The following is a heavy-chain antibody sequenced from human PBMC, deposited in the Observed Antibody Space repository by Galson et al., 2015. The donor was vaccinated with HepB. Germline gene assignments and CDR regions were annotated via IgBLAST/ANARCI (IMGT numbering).Heavy chain of an antibody. CDR3: AKGGNWDSRYFDY. V-gene: IGHV3-23*01. CDR2: ISGDAAKT. J-gene: IGHJ4*02. D-gene: IGHD7-27*01. Sequence: SLRLSCAASGFTFSTYAMNWVRQAPGKGLEWVSVISGDAAKTFHADSVKGRFTISRDNSMNTVYLQMDSLRAEDTAVHYCAKGGNWDSRYFDYWGQGSLVTVSS. CDR1: GFTFSTYA.